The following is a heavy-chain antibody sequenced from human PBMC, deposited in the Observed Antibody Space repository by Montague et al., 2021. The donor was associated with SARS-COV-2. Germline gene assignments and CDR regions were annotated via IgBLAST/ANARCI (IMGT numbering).Heavy chain of an antibody. V-gene: IGHV6-1*01. CDR3: VRDTGSAQAGFDA. Sequence: CAISGDSVWSNTAAWNWIRQSPSGGLERLGRTNYRPKWTSDYATSVGGRISIDPDTSKNQFFLHLRSVTPEDTGVYYCVRDTGSAQAGFDAWGQGTLVTVSS. CDR2: TNYRPKWTS. CDR1: GDSVWSNTAA. D-gene: IGHD4-17*01. J-gene: IGHJ4*02.